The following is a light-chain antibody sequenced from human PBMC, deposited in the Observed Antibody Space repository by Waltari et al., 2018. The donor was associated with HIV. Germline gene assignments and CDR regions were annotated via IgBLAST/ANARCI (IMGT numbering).Light chain of an antibody. J-gene: IGKJ4*01. CDR3: MQALQTPLT. Sequence: DIVMTQSPLSLPVTPGEPATISCRSSQSLLHSNGYNYMDWYLQKPGQSPQLLIYLGSNLASGVPDRFSGSGSGTDCTLKISRVEAEDVGVYYCMQALQTPLTFGGGTKVEIK. CDR2: LGS. CDR1: QSLLHSNGYNY. V-gene: IGKV2-28*01.